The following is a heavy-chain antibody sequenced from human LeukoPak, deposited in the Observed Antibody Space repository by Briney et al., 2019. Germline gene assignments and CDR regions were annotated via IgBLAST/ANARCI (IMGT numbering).Heavy chain of an antibody. CDR3: GRHYDL. CDR1: GFTFSSYW. Sequence: TGGSLRLSCAASGFTFSSYWMSWVRQAPGKGLEWVANIKQAGSEKYYVDSVKGRFTISRDKAKNSMFLQMTSLRAEDTAVYYCGRHYDLWGPGTLVSVSS. CDR2: IKQAGSEK. J-gene: IGHJ4*02. D-gene: IGHD3-16*01. V-gene: IGHV3-7*01.